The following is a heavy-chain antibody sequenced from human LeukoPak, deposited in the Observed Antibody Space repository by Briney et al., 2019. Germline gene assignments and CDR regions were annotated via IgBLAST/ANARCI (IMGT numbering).Heavy chain of an antibody. D-gene: IGHD6-13*01. CDR3: ARPGIAAAGTWALGY. Sequence: GRSLRLSCAASGFTFSSYGMHWVRQAPGKGLEWVAVIWYDGSNKYYADSVKGRFTISRDNSKNTLYLQMNSLRAEDTAVYYCARPGIAAAGTWALGYWGQGTLVTVSS. J-gene: IGHJ4*02. CDR2: IWYDGSNK. CDR1: GFTFSSYG. V-gene: IGHV3-33*01.